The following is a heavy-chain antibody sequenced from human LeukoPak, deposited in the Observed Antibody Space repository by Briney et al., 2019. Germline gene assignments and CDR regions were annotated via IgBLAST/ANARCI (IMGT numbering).Heavy chain of an antibody. J-gene: IGHJ6*02. CDR1: GGSFSGYY. V-gene: IGHV4-34*01. Sequence: PLETLSLTCAVYGGSFSGYYWSWIRQPPGKGLEWIGEINHSGSTNYNPSLKSRVTISVDTSKNQFSLKLSSVTAADTAVYYCARGLQYYYYYYGMDVWGQGTTVTVSS. CDR3: ARGLQYYYYYYGMDV. CDR2: INHSGST.